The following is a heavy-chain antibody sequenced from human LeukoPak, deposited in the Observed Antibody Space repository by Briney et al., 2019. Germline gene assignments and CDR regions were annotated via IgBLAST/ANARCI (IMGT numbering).Heavy chain of an antibody. J-gene: IGHJ4*02. V-gene: IGHV1-18*01. CDR1: GGTFSSYA. CDR2: ISTYHGNT. Sequence: ASVKVSCKASGGTFSSYAISWVRQAPGQVLEWMGWISTYHGNTNYAQIFQDRVTLTTDTSTSTAYMELRRLRSDDTAVYYCARRPNHYDTSGYDYWGQGTLVTVSS. D-gene: IGHD3-22*01. CDR3: ARRPNHYDTSGYDY.